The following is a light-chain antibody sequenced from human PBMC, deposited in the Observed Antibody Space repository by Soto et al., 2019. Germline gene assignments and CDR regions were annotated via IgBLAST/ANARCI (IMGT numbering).Light chain of an antibody. CDR2: GAS. CDR1: QSVTSNY. J-gene: IGKJ1*01. CDR3: QQYGSSPT. V-gene: IGKV3-20*01. Sequence: EIVLTQSPGTLSLSPGERATLSCMASQSVTSNYLAWYQQKPGQAPRVLIYGASNRATGIPDRFSGSGSGTDFTLTISRLEPEDFAVYYCQQYGSSPTFGQGTQVEVK.